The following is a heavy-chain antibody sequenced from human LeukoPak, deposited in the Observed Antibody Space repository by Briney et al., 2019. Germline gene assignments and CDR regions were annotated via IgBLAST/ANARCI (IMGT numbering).Heavy chain of an antibody. Sequence: GGALRLSRAASGFTLNIYGMSWVRQAPGKGLEWVSTISGGGENTHYADSVKGRFTVSSDNSKNTMYLQMNNLRGDDTALYYCTKDVGPGYDWFDPWGQGTQVTVSS. J-gene: IGHJ5*02. CDR1: GFTLNIYG. CDR2: ISGGGENT. CDR3: TKDVGPGYDWFDP. V-gene: IGHV3-23*01. D-gene: IGHD1-1*01.